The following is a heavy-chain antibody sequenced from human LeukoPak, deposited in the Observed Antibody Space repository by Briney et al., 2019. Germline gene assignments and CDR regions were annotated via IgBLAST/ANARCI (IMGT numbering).Heavy chain of an antibody. D-gene: IGHD5-18*01. CDR2: IWYDGSNK. CDR3: ASGAGYPFYMDL. CDR1: GFTFSRYG. J-gene: IGHJ6*03. V-gene: IGHV3-33*01. Sequence: PGRSLRLSCAASGFTFSRYGMHWVRQAPGKGLEWVAVIWYDGSNKYYADSVKGRFTISRDNSKNTLYLQMNSLRSEDTAVYYCASGAGYPFYMDLWGTGTTVSVSS.